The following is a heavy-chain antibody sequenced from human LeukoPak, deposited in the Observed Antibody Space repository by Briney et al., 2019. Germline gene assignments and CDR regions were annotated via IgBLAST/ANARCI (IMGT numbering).Heavy chain of an antibody. D-gene: IGHD6-13*01. Sequence: SETLSLTCAVYCGSFSGYYWSWIRQPPGKGLEWIGYIYYSGSTNYNPSLKSRVTISVDTSKNQFSLKLSSVTAADTAVYYCARGYSSSWDYFQHWGQGTLVTVSS. V-gene: IGHV4-59*01. CDR2: IYYSGST. CDR1: CGSFSGYY. J-gene: IGHJ1*01. CDR3: ARGYSSSWDYFQH.